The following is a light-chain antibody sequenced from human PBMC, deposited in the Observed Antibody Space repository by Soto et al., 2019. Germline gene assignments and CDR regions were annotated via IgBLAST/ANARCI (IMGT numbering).Light chain of an antibody. V-gene: IGLV2-14*01. CDR3: SSYTSSSTRV. CDR1: SSDVGGYNY. J-gene: IGLJ1*01. Sequence: QSVLTQPASVSGSPGQSITISCTGTSSDVGGYNYVSWYQQHPGKAPKLMIYDVSNRPSGVSNRFSGSKSGNTASLTLSGLPAEDEADYYCSSYTSSSTRVFGTGTKLTVL. CDR2: DVS.